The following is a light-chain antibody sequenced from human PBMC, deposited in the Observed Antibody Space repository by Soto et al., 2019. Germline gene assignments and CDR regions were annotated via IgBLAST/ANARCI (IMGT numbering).Light chain of an antibody. CDR1: QSVSSK. CDR2: GVS. CDR3: QQYGSSARS. V-gene: IGKV3-15*01. J-gene: IGKJ1*01. Sequence: EIVMTQSPATLSVSPGERATLSCRASQSVSSKLAWFQQKPGQAPSLLFYGVSTRATGVPVRFSGSGSGTEFTLTINSLQSEDFAVYYCQQYGSSARSFGHGTKVDIK.